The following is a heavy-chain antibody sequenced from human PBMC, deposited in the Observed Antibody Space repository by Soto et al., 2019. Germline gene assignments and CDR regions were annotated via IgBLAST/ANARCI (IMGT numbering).Heavy chain of an antibody. V-gene: IGHV4-59*01. CDR2: VYYSGST. CDR1: GPPISSFY. Sequence: SETLSLTCTVSGPPISSFYWSWIRQSPGKGLESIGHVYYSGSTNYNPSLKSRVTISLDTSKNQFSLNLTSVTAADTAVYYCARSRDGYTGVWFDPWGQGIQVTVSS. CDR3: ARSRDGYTGVWFDP. D-gene: IGHD5-12*01. J-gene: IGHJ5*02.